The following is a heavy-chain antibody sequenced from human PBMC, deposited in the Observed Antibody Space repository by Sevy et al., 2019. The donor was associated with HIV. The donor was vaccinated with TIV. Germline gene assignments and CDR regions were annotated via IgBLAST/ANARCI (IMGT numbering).Heavy chain of an antibody. CDR1: GFTFSSYW. CDR3: ARDRGYCSGGSCSIGGIDY. CDR2: IKQDGSEK. Sequence: GGSLRLSCAASGFTFSSYWMSWVRQAPGKGMEWVANIKQDGSEKYYVHSVKGRFTISRDNAKNSLYLQMNSLRAEDTAVYYCARDRGYCSGGSCSIGGIDYWGQGTLVTVSS. D-gene: IGHD2-15*01. V-gene: IGHV3-7*01. J-gene: IGHJ4*02.